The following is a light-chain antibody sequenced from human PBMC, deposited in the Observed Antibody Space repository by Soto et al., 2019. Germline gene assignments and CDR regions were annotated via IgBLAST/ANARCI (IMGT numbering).Light chain of an antibody. V-gene: IGKV3-20*01. Sequence: EIVLTQSPGTLSLSPGERATLSCRASQSVRTSYLAWYQQKPAQAPRLLIYGTSSRATGIPERFSRSGSGTAFTVHISILEPENLAVYYFRQYGNFPPTYSQANKVDI. CDR1: QSVRTSY. J-gene: IGKJ1*01. CDR2: GTS. CDR3: RQYGNFPPT.